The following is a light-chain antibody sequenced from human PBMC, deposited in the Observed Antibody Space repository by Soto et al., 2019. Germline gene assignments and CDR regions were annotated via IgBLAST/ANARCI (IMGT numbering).Light chain of an antibody. V-gene: IGKV1-5*01. J-gene: IGKJ1*01. CDR1: QSITTW. Sequence: DIQMTQSPSTLSASVGDRVVITCRASQSITTWLAWYQQKPGKAPKLLIYDASSLESGVPSRYCGSGYRTEFPLTNSSLQPDAFATYTCQQYKEFWKYGQGTKVDIK. CDR2: DAS. CDR3: QQYKEFWK.